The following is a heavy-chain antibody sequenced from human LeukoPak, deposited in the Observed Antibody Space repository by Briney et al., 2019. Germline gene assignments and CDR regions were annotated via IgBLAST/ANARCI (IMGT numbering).Heavy chain of an antibody. V-gene: IGHV3-15*01. CDR1: GFNFYYAW. CDR2: IKSKPSGGAA. J-gene: IGHJ4*02. D-gene: IGHD3-10*01. Sequence: PGGSLRLSCAASGFNFYYAWMTWVRQAPGKGLEWVGRIKSKPSGGAADYAAPVTGRFTISRDDSKNMLYLEMNGLKTEDTAVYYCIRVASGTYPFRYWGQGTLVTVSS. CDR3: IRVASGTYPFRY.